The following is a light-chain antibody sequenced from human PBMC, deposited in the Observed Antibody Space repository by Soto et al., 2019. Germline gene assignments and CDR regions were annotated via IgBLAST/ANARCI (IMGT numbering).Light chain of an antibody. J-gene: IGLJ1*01. CDR2: EVN. V-gene: IGLV2-8*01. Sequence: SDLTQPPSASGSPGQSVTISFPGTSSDVGGYNYVSWYQQHPGKAPKLMIYEVNKRPSGVPDRFSGSKSGNTASLTVSGLQAEDEGDYYCSSHAGSKRVFGTGTKVTV. CDR1: SSDVGGYNY. CDR3: SSHAGSKRV.